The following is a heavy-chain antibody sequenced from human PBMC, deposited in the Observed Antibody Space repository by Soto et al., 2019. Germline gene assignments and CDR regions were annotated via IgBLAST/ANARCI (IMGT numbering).Heavy chain of an antibody. V-gene: IGHV3-13*01. Sequence: GGSLRLSCAASGFTFSSYDMHWVRQATGKGLEWVSAIGTAGDTYYPGSVKGRFTISRENAKNSLYLQMNSLRAGDTAVYYCARASDSSGYYSKGDAFDIWAQGTMVTVSS. CDR1: GFTFSSYD. J-gene: IGHJ3*02. CDR2: IGTAGDT. CDR3: ARASDSSGYYSKGDAFDI. D-gene: IGHD3-22*01.